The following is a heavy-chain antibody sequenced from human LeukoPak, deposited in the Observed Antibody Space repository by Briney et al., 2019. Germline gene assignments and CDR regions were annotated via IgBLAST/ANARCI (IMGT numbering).Heavy chain of an antibody. CDR1: RGSISISGYW. J-gene: IGHJ4*02. D-gene: IGHD1-26*01. V-gene: IGHV4-39*01. CDR2: INYSGNT. Sequence: PSETLSLTCTVSRGSISISGYWGGWIRQTPGKGLEWLGIINYSGNTYYNPSLKSRVTMSVDTSKNQFSVKLSSVTAADTAMYYCTRHKQVVGSSEIDYWGQGMLVTVSS. CDR3: TRHKQVVGSSEIDY.